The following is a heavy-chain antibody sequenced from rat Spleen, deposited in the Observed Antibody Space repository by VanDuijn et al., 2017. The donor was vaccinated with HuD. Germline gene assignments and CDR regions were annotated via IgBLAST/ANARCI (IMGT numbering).Heavy chain of an antibody. CDR2: INAGGGFT. J-gene: IGHJ2*01. D-gene: IGHD1-5*01. CDR1: GFTFSDYG. CDR3: ARLGYNPFDS. V-gene: IGHV5S13*01. Sequence: EVQLVESGGGLVQPGRSLKLSCAASGFTFSDYGMAWVRQAPTKGLEWVATINAGGGFTFYRDSVKGRFTISRDDAKNTQYLQMDSLRSEDTATYYCARLGYNPFDSWGQGVMVTVSS.